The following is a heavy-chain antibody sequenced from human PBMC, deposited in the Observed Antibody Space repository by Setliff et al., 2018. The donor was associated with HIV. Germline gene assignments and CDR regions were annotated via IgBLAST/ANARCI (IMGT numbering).Heavy chain of an antibody. J-gene: IGHJ4*02. D-gene: IGHD3-9*01. CDR3: ARQDIPTGYYLFDY. Sequence: ASVKVSCKASGHTFTNVDIHWLRRATGQGLEWMGWINPNMGDTQYAQKFQGRIIMTRDTSINTVYMELSSLTSDDTALYYCARQDIPTGYYLFDYWGQGTQVTVSS. CDR1: GHTFTNVD. V-gene: IGHV1-2*02. CDR2: INPNMGDT.